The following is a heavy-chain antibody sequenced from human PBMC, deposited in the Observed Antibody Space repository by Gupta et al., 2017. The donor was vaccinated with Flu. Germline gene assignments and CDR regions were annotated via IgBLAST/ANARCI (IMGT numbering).Heavy chain of an antibody. CDR3: ARVADYDFWSGYYYFDY. J-gene: IGHJ4*02. D-gene: IGHD3-3*01. V-gene: IGHV4-59*01. Sequence: PGKGLEWIGYIYYSGSTNYNPSLKSRVTISVDTSKNQFSLKLSSVTAADTAVYYCARVADYDFWSGYYYFDYWGQGTLVTVSS. CDR2: IYYSGST.